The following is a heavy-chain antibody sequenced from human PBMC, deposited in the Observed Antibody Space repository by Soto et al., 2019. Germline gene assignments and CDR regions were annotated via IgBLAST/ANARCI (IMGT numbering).Heavy chain of an antibody. CDR3: ASYFWSGYRYYYYGMDV. J-gene: IGHJ6*02. D-gene: IGHD3-3*01. CDR1: GGTFSSYA. Sequence: QVQLVQSGAEVKKPGSSVKVSCKASGGTFSSYAISWVRQAPGQGLEWMGGIIHIFGTANYAQKFQGRVTITADESTSTAYMELSSLRSEDTAVYYCASYFWSGYRYYYYGMDVWGQGTTVTVSS. V-gene: IGHV1-69*01. CDR2: IIHIFGTA.